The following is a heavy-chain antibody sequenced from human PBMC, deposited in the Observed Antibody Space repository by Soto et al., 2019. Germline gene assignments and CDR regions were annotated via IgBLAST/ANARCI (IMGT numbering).Heavy chain of an antibody. CDR2: IRSQANNYAT. V-gene: IGHV3-73*01. Sequence: GGSLRLSCAASGFTFSVSAIHWVRQASGKGLEWVGRIRSQANNYATVYAASVKGRFTISRDDSKNTAYLQMNSLKTEDTAVYYCTSPYSSDWYGKDYWGQGTLVTVSS. J-gene: IGHJ4*02. CDR3: TSPYSSDWYGKDY. CDR1: GFTFSVSA. D-gene: IGHD6-19*01.